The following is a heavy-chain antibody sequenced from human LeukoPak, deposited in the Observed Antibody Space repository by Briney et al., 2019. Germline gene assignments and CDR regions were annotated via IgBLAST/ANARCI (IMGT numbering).Heavy chain of an antibody. CDR1: GGSISINSYY. J-gene: IGHJ5*02. CDR3: ARVQSRLSWFDP. Sequence: SETLSLTCTVSGGSISINSYYWAWIRQPPGKGLEWIGSIYYTGTTYYNPSLKNRVTISVDTSKNQFSLRLSSVTAADTAVYYCARVQSRLSWFDPWGQGTLVTVSS. CDR2: IYYTGTT. V-gene: IGHV4-39*07.